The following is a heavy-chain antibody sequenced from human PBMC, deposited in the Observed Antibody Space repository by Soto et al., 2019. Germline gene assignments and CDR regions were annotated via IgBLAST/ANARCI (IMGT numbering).Heavy chain of an antibody. V-gene: IGHV1-8*01. CDR2: MNPNSGNT. Sequence: ASVKVSCKASGYTFTSYDINWVRQATGQGREWMGWMNPNSGNTGYAQKFQGRVTMTSNTSISTGYMELSSLRSEYTAVYYCARVHSSYYYGSFEYWGQGTLVTVSS. J-gene: IGHJ4*02. CDR3: ARVHSSYYYGSFEY. D-gene: IGHD3-10*01. CDR1: GYTFTSYD.